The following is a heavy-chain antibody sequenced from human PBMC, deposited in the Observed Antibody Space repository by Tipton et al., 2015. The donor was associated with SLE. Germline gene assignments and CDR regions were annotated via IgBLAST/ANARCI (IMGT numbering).Heavy chain of an antibody. D-gene: IGHD6-13*01. CDR3: ARLEQQLVEGFDP. Sequence: TLSLTCAVSGGSISSGGYSWSWIRQPPGKGLEWIGEINHSGSTNYNPSLKSRVTISVDTSKNQFSLKLSSVTAADTAVYYCARLEQQLVEGFDPWGQGTLVTVSS. CDR1: GGSISSGGYS. V-gene: IGHV4-30-2*01. J-gene: IGHJ5*02. CDR2: INHSGST.